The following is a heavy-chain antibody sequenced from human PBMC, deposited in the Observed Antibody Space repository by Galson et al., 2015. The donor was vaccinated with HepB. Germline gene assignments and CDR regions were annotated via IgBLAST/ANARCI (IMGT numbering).Heavy chain of an antibody. CDR1: GFTFSSYA. J-gene: IGHJ4*02. D-gene: IGHD3-22*01. Sequence: SLRLSCAASGFTFSSYAMHWVRQAPGKGLEWVAVISYDGSNKYYADSVKGRFTISRDNSKNTLYLQMNSLRAEDTAVYYCVKGSGYIILSRFDYWGQRTLVTVSS. V-gene: IGHV3-30-3*01. CDR3: VKGSGYIILSRFDY. CDR2: ISYDGSNK.